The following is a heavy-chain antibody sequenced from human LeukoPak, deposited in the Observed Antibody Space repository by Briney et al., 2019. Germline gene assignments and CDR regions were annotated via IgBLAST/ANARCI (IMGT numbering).Heavy chain of an antibody. CDR2: IIPIFGTA. J-gene: IGHJ4*02. D-gene: IGHD6-13*01. CDR1: GGTFSSYA. Sequence: SVKVSCKASGGTFSSYAISWVRQAPGQGLEWMGGIIPIFGTANYAQKFQGRVTITADESTSTAYMELSSLRSGDTAVYYCARGYSSSWSFDYWGQGTLVTVSS. V-gene: IGHV1-69*13. CDR3: ARGYSSSWSFDY.